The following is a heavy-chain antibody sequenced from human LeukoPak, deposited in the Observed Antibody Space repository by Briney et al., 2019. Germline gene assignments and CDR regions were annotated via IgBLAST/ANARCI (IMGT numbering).Heavy chain of an antibody. CDR3: ARATDATDDAFDI. CDR1: GVSISSSNSY. D-gene: IGHD2-15*01. Sequence: SETLSLTCTVSGVSISSSNSYWGWIRQPPGKGLEWIGSIYYSGNTYYNASLKSRVTISIDTSKSQFSLRLSSVTAADTAVYYCARATDATDDAFDIWGQGTVATVAS. CDR2: IYYSGNT. V-gene: IGHV4-39*07. J-gene: IGHJ3*02.